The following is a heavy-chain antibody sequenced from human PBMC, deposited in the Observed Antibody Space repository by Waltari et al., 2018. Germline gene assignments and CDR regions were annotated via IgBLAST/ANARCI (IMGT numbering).Heavy chain of an antibody. Sequence: QVQLQQWGGGLLRPSETLSLSCSVSRGSFSAYHWTWIRQPPGKGLEWIGEIDHKGAATYNPSLEGRVTISVDTSKNQFSLNLTSVTATDTAIYFCARPSVAARLGSLDYWGQGALVTVSS. V-gene: IGHV4-34*01. D-gene: IGHD3-16*01. CDR2: IDHKGAA. J-gene: IGHJ4*02. CDR1: RGSFSAYH. CDR3: ARPSVAARLGSLDY.